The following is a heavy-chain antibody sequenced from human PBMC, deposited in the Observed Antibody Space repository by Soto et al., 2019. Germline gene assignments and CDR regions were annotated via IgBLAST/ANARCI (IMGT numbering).Heavy chain of an antibody. CDR2: IYHSGST. J-gene: IGHJ4*02. CDR1: GGSISSGGYS. CDR3: ARPSGSYLYYFDY. Sequence: SDTLSLTCAVSGGSISSGGYSWSWIRQPPGKGLEWIGYIYHSGSTYYNPSLKSRVTISVDRSKNQFSLKLSSVTAADTAVYYCARPSGSYLYYFDYWGQGTLVTVSS. D-gene: IGHD1-26*01. V-gene: IGHV4-30-2*01.